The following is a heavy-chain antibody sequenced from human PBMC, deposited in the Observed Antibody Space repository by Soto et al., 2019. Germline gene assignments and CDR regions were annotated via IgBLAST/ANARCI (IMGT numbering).Heavy chain of an antibody. CDR1: GYTFTSNG. D-gene: IGHD4-17*01. CDR2: ISAYNGNT. V-gene: IGHV1-18*01. CDR3: ATTTVTTSPSGY. J-gene: IGHJ4*02. Sequence: ASVKVSCKDSGYTFTSNGISWVRQAPGQGLEWMGWISAYNGNTNYAQKLQGRVTMTTDTSTSTAYMELRSLRSDDTAVYYCATTTVTTSPSGYWGQGTLVTVSS.